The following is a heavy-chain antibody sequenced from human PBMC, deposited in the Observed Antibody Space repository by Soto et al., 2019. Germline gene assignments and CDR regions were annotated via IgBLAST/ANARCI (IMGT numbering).Heavy chain of an antibody. J-gene: IGHJ6*02. Sequence: GGSLRLSCAASGFTFSSYAMHWVRQAPGKGLEWVAVISYDGSNKYYADSVKGRFTISRDNSKNTLYLQMNSLRAEDTAVYYCARDHYDFWSNYYYYGMDVWGQGTTVTVSS. CDR3: ARDHYDFWSNYYYYGMDV. CDR2: ISYDGSNK. V-gene: IGHV3-30-3*01. D-gene: IGHD3-3*01. CDR1: GFTFSSYA.